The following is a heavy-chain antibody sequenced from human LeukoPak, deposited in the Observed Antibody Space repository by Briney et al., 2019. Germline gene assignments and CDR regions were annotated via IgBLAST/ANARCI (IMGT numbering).Heavy chain of an antibody. D-gene: IGHD3-22*01. CDR1: GFTFSSYE. CDR2: ISSSGSTI. J-gene: IGHJ4*02. V-gene: IGHV3-48*03. CDR3: ARDRGNYYDSSDYYSPLDY. Sequence: GGSLRLSCAASGFTFSSYEMNWVRQAPGKGLEWVSYISSSGSTIYYADSVKGRFTISRDNSKNTLYLQMNSLRAEDTAVYYCARDRGNYYDSSDYYSPLDYWGQGTLVTVSS.